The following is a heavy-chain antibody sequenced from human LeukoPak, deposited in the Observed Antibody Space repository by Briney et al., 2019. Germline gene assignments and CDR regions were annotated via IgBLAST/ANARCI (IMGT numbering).Heavy chain of an antibody. J-gene: IGHJ5*02. CDR1: GGSFGGYY. V-gene: IGHV4-34*01. Sequence: SGTLSLTCAVYGGSFGGYYWSWIRQPPGKGLEWIGEINHSGSTNYNPSLKSRVTISVDTSKNQFSLKLSSVTAADTAVYYCARGRGSSSWSKHNWFDPWGQGTLVTVSS. CDR3: ARGRGSSSWSKHNWFDP. CDR2: INHSGST. D-gene: IGHD6-13*01.